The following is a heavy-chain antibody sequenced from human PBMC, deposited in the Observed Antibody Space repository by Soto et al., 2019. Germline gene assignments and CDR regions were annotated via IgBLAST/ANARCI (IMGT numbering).Heavy chain of an antibody. V-gene: IGHV3-30*18. J-gene: IGHJ4*02. CDR3: AKDVGWGVGATIDY. Sequence: PGGSLRLSCAASGFTFSSYGMHWVRQAPGKGLEWVAVISYDGSNKYYADSVTGRFTISRDNSKNTLYLQMNSLRAEDTAVDYCAKDVGWGVGATIDYWGQGTLVTVSS. CDR1: GFTFSSYG. CDR2: ISYDGSNK. D-gene: IGHD1-26*01.